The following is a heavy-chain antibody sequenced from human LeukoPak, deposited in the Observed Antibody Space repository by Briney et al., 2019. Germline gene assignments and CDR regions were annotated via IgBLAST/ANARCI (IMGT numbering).Heavy chain of an antibody. CDR1: GFTFSIYA. Sequence: GGSLRLSCAASGFTFSIYAMRGVRQATGKGREGVSDFSGSGGNTYYTDSVKGRFTISRDNSKHTLYLQIHRLRPKHTAVYYCANASDYHESSGDYSYWGQGTLVTVAS. D-gene: IGHD3-22*01. CDR3: ANASDYHESSGDYSY. J-gene: IGHJ4*02. CDR2: FSGSGGNT. V-gene: IGHV3-23*01.